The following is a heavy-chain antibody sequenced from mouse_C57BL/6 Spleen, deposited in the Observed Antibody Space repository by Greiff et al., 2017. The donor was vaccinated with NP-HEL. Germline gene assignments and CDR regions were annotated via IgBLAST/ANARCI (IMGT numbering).Heavy chain of an antibody. CDR3: ARDGNYENYFDY. CDR2: INPNNGGT. D-gene: IGHD2-1*01. CDR1: GYTFTDYN. V-gene: IGHV1-22*01. Sequence: VQLQQSGPELVKPGASVKMSCKASGYTFTDYNMHWVKQSHGKSLEWIGYINPNNGGTSYNQKFKGKATLTVNKSSSTAYMELRSLTSEDSAVYYCARDGNYENYFDYWGKGTTLTVSS. J-gene: IGHJ2*01.